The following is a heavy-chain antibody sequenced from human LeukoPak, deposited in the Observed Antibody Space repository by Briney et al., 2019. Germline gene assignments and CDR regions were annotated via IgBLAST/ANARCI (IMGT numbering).Heavy chain of an antibody. CDR1: GFTFSSYW. Sequence: GGSLRLSCAASGFTFSSYWMSWVRQAPGKGLEWVANIKQDGSEKYYVDSVKGRFTISRDNAKNSLYLQMNSLRAEDTAVYYCARDLNHGGLDWNDVWFDPWGQGTLVTVSS. D-gene: IGHD1-1*01. CDR3: ARDLNHGGLDWNDVWFDP. CDR2: IKQDGSEK. V-gene: IGHV3-7*01. J-gene: IGHJ5*02.